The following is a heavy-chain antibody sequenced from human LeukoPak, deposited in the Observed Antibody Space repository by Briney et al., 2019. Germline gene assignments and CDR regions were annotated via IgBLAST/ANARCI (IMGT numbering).Heavy chain of an antibody. D-gene: IGHD2-21*02. Sequence: GSLRLSCAASGFTFSSYSMNWVRQAPGKGLEWVSSISSSSSYIYYADSVKGRFTISRDNAKNSLYLQMNSLRAEDTAVYYCARVVVTEGWFDPWGQGTLVTVSS. CDR1: GFTFSSYS. J-gene: IGHJ5*02. CDR3: ARVVVTEGWFDP. V-gene: IGHV3-21*01. CDR2: ISSSSSYI.